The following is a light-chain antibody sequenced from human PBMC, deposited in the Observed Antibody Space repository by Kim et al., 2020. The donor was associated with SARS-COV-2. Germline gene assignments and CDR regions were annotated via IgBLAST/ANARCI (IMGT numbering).Light chain of an antibody. CDR3: QQYNIWPRT. Sequence: EIVMTQSPATLSVSPGERATLSCRASQSVGSNLAWYQQKPGQAPRLLIYGASTRATGIPARFSGSGSGTELTLTISSLQSEDFAVYYCQQYNIWPRTFGQGTKVDIK. CDR2: GAS. J-gene: IGKJ1*01. CDR1: QSVGSN. V-gene: IGKV3-15*01.